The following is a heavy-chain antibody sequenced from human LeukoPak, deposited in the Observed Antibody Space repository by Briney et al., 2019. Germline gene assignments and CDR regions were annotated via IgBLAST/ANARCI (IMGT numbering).Heavy chain of an antibody. CDR2: IRHDGSEN. Sequence: GGSLRLSCAASGFTFSYYYMTWVRQAPGKGLEWVADIRHDGSENYYVDSVQGRFTISRDNAKNSLYLQVNSLRAEDTAVYYCARYRDWEWEVSYMDVWGKGTTVTVSS. CDR1: GFTFSYYY. D-gene: IGHD1-26*01. V-gene: IGHV3-7*01. J-gene: IGHJ6*03. CDR3: ARYRDWEWEVSYMDV.